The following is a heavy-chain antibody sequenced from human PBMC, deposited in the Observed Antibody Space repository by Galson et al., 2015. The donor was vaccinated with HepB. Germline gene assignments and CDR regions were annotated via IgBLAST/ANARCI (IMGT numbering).Heavy chain of an antibody. J-gene: IGHJ4*02. D-gene: IGHD3-10*01. V-gene: IGHV3-21*01. Sequence: SLRLSCAASGFTFSSYSMNWVRQAPGKGLEWVSSISSSSSYIYYADSVKGRFTISRDNAKNSLYLQMNSLRAEDTAVYYCARVSPSGSHYKFWEWSVGHFDYWGQGTLVTVSS. CDR2: ISSSSSYI. CDR1: GFTFSSYS. CDR3: ARVSPSGSHYKFWEWSVGHFDY.